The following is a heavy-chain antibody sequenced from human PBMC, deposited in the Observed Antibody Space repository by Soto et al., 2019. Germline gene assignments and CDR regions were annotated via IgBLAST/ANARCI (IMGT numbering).Heavy chain of an antibody. Sequence: GQSLKISCAASGFTFSSYAMSWVRQAPGKGLEWVSAISGSGGSTYYADSVKGRFTISRDNSKNTLYLQMNSLRAEDTAVYYCAKNAKDAAAGSYYYSGMDVWGQGTTVTVSS. J-gene: IGHJ6*02. D-gene: IGHD6-13*01. CDR3: AKNAKDAAAGSYYYSGMDV. CDR1: GFTFSSYA. V-gene: IGHV3-23*01. CDR2: ISGSGGST.